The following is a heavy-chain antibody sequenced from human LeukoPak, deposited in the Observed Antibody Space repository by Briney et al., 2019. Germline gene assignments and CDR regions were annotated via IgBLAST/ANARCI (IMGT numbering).Heavy chain of an antibody. Sequence: ASVKVSCKVSGYTLTELSMHWVRQAPGKGLEWMGGFDPEDGETIYAQKFQGRVTMTEDTSTDTAYMELSSLRSEDTAVYYCARAFGGGGWSHDAFDIWGQGTMVTVSS. CDR1: GYTLTELS. CDR2: FDPEDGET. V-gene: IGHV1-24*01. CDR3: ARAFGGGGWSHDAFDI. D-gene: IGHD6-19*01. J-gene: IGHJ3*02.